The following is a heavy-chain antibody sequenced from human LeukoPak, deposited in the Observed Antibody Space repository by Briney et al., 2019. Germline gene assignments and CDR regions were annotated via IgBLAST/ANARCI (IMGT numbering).Heavy chain of an antibody. CDR3: ARDLGLGGGDYNDY. V-gene: IGHV3-21*01. D-gene: IGHD3-16*01. CDR1: GITLSNYG. CDR2: ISSSSSYI. Sequence: PGGSLRLSCAVSGITLSNYGMSWVRQVPGKGLEWVSSISSSSSYIYYADSVKGRFTISRDNAKNSLYLQMNSLRAEDTAVYYCARDLGLGGGDYNDYWGQGTLVTVSS. J-gene: IGHJ4*02.